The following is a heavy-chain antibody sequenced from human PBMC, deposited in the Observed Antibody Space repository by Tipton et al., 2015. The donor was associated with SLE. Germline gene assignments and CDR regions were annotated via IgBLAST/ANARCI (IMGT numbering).Heavy chain of an antibody. CDR2: IYASGII. CDR3: ARDDEINSAWYNWLDP. J-gene: IGHJ5*02. V-gene: IGHV3-23*03. CDR1: GFSFSTYA. D-gene: IGHD2-8*02. Sequence: SLRLSCAASGFSFSTYAMSWVRQAPGKGLEWVSIIYASGIIYYADSVKGRFTISRDNSKNTLYLQMNSLGTEDTAVYYCARDDEINSAWYNWLDPWGQGTLATVSS.